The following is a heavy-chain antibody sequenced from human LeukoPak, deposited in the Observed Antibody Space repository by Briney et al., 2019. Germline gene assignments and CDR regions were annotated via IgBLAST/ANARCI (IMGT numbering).Heavy chain of an antibody. Sequence: SQTLSLTCTVSGGSISSGDYYWSWIRRPPGKGLEWIGYIYYSGSTYYNPSLKSRVTISVDTSKNQFSLKLSSVTAADTAVYYCARELGDRGARSFDYWGQGTLVTVSS. D-gene: IGHD1-14*01. CDR1: GGSISSGDYY. V-gene: IGHV4-30-4*01. J-gene: IGHJ4*02. CDR3: ARELGDRGARSFDY. CDR2: IYYSGST.